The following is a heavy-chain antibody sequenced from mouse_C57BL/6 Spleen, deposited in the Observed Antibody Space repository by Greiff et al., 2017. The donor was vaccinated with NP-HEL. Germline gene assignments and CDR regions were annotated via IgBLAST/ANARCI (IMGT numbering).Heavy chain of an antibody. D-gene: IGHD3-1*01. V-gene: IGHV1-18*01. J-gene: IGHJ2*01. CDR2: INPNNGGT. CDR1: GYTFTDYN. Sequence: EVQLVESGPELVKPGASVKIPCKASGYTFTDYNMDWVKQSHGKSLEWIGDINPNNGGTIYNQKFKGKATLTVDKSSSTAYMELRSLTSEDTAVYYCARSGAQLYFDYWGQGTTLTVSS. CDR3: ARSGAQLYFDY.